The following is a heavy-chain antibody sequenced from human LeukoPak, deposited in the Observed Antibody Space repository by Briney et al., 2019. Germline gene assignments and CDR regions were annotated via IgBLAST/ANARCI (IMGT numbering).Heavy chain of an antibody. D-gene: IGHD3-9*01. CDR2: ISTSGGST. J-gene: IGHJ4*02. Sequence: GSLRLSCAASGFTFSSYAMSWVRQAPGKGLEWVSTISTSGGSTYYTDSVKGRFTISRDNSKNTLYLQMNSLRAEDTAVYYCAKAVNFDWLPNDYWGQGTLVTVSS. V-gene: IGHV3-23*01. CDR3: AKAVNFDWLPNDY. CDR1: GFTFSSYA.